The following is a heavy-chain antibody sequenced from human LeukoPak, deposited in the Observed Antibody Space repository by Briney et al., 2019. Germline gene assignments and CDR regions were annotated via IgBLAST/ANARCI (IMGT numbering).Heavy chain of an antibody. CDR2: INPNGGGT. CDR1: GYTFTSYG. J-gene: IGHJ4*02. V-gene: IGHV1-2*02. D-gene: IGHD6-13*01. Sequence: ASVKVSCKASGYTFTSYGISWVRQAPGQGLEWMGWINPNGGGTNYAQKFQDRVTMTRDTSISTAYMELSRLRSDDTAVYYCARAIAGAGSKGYFDYWGQGTLVTVSS. CDR3: ARAIAGAGSKGYFDY.